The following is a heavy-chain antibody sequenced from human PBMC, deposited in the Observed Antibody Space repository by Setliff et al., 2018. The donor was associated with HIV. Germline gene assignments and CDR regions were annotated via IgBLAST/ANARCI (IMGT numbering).Heavy chain of an antibody. Sequence: ASVKVSCKASGYTFTSYDINWVRQATGQGLEWMGWMNPNNGNTGYAQKFQGRVTMTRNTSISTAYMELSSLRSEDTAVYYCARDRASFPRGSSGRALDYYYYGMDVWGQGTTVTVSS. CDR3: ARDRASFPRGSSGRALDYYYYGMDV. V-gene: IGHV1-8*02. J-gene: IGHJ6*02. D-gene: IGHD3-10*01. CDR1: GYTFTSYD. CDR2: MNPNNGNT.